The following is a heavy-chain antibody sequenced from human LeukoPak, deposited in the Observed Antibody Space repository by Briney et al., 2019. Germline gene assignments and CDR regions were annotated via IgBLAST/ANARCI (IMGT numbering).Heavy chain of an antibody. D-gene: IGHD3-10*01. V-gene: IGHV4-39*01. CDR1: GGSFSSSGHY. CDR2: MYYSGST. Sequence: SETLSLTCTVSGGSFSSSGHYWGWIRQPPGKGLEWIGTMYYSGSTYFNPSLRSRVTISIDTSKNQFSLKLSSVTAADTAMYYCAGSRGEARFDSWGQGTLVTVSS. J-gene: IGHJ4*02. CDR3: AGSRGEARFDS.